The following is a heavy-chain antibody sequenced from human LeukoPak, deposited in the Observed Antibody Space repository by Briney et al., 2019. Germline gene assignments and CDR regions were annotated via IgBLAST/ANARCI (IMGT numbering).Heavy chain of an antibody. CDR1: GFTFSNYG. D-gene: IGHD6-25*01. J-gene: IGHJ4*02. Sequence: GGCLRLSCAASGFTFSNYGMCWVRQAPGKGLEWVSLISGDGGNTYYPDSVQGRFTISRDNSKNTVYLQMNSLRAENTALYYCAPDLRGSASSLDDWGQGTLVTVSS. V-gene: IGHV3-23*01. CDR3: APDLRGSASSLDD. CDR2: ISGDGGNT.